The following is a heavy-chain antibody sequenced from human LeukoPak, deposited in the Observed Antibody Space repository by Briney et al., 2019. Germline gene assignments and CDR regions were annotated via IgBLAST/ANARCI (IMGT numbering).Heavy chain of an antibody. D-gene: IGHD2-2*02. Sequence: GGSLRLSCSASGFIFRSYAMHWVRQAPGKGLECLSRISSDGGTTYYTDSVKGRFTISRDNSKNRLYLQMSGLRLEDTAVYYCVTGGYCTSTNCYTLLDYWGQGTLVTVSS. CDR3: VTGGYCTSTNCYTLLDY. CDR2: ISSDGGTT. CDR1: GFIFRSYA. V-gene: IGHV3-64D*06. J-gene: IGHJ4*02.